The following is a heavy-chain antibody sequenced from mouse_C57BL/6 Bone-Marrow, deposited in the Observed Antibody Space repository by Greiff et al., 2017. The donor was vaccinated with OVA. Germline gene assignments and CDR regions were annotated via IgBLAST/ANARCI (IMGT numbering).Heavy chain of an antibody. CDR1: GYTFTDYN. CDR2: INPNNGGT. J-gene: IGHJ3*01. CDR3: ARKWFAY. Sequence: EVKLMESGPELVKPGASVKIPCKASGYTFTDYNMDWVKQSHGKSLEWIGDINPNNGGTIYNQQFKGKATLTVDKSSSTAYMELSSLTSEDTAGDYCARKWFAYWGQGTLVTVSA. V-gene: IGHV1-18*01.